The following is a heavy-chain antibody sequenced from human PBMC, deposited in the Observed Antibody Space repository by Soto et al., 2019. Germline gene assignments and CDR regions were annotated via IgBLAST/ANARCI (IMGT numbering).Heavy chain of an antibody. CDR1: GFTFSSYA. CDR3: AREFCSSTSCQTPSLRLDY. J-gene: IGHJ4*02. CDR2: ISYDGSNK. Sequence: QVQLVESGGGVVQPGRSLRLSCAASGFTFSSYAMHWVRQAPGKGLEWVAVISYDGSNKYYADSVKGRFTISRDNSKNTLYLQMNSLRAEDTAVYYCAREFCSSTSCQTPSLRLDYWGQGTLVTVSS. V-gene: IGHV3-30-3*01. D-gene: IGHD2-2*01.